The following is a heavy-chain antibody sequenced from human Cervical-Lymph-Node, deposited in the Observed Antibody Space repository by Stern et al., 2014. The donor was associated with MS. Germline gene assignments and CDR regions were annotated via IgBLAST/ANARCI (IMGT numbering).Heavy chain of an antibody. D-gene: IGHD4-17*01. V-gene: IGHV1-69*01. CDR1: GGTFSTQD. CDR2: IIPILITP. CDR3: SISTSVTVGAMDV. Sequence: QVQLVESGAEVKKPGSSVKVSCKASGGTFSTQDINWVRQAPAQGLEWMGSIIPILITPNYAQKFQCIVTITADVSTTTAYLDLSSLRSDDTAVYYCSISTSVTVGAMDVLRQLTTVTVSS. J-gene: IGHJ6*02.